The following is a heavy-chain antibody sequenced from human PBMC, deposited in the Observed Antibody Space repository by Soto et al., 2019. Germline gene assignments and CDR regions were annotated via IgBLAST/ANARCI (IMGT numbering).Heavy chain of an antibody. Sequence: PSETLSLTCTVSGGSISSSSYYWGWIRQPPGKGLEWIGSIYYSGSTYYKPSLKSRVTISVDTSKNQFSLKLSSVTAADTAVYYCARQRRYSSSSGGNWFDPWGQGTLVTVSS. CDR3: ARQRRYSSSSGGNWFDP. CDR2: IYYSGST. V-gene: IGHV4-39*01. J-gene: IGHJ5*02. CDR1: GGSISSSSYY. D-gene: IGHD6-13*01.